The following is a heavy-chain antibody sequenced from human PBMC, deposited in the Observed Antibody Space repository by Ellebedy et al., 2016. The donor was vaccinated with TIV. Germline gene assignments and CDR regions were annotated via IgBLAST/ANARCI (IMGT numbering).Heavy chain of an antibody. V-gene: IGHV4-31*03. CDR2: IYYSGST. CDR3: ARGGSGSYRYFDY. D-gene: IGHD1-26*01. Sequence: SETLSLXXTVPGGSISSGGYYWSWIRQHPGKGLEWIGYIYYSGSTYYNPSLKSRVTISVDTSKNQFSLKLSSVTAADTAVYYCARGGSGSYRYFDYWGQGTLVTVSS. CDR1: GGSISSGGYY. J-gene: IGHJ4*02.